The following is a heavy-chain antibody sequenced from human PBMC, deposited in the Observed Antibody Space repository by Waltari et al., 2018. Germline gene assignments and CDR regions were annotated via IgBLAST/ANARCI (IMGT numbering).Heavy chain of an antibody. CDR2: IRYDGSNK. Sequence: QVQLVESGGGVVQPGGSLRLSCAASGVTFRTCGMHWSRPAPGKGVEWVAFIRYDGSNKYYADSVKCRFTISRDNSKNTLYLQMNSLRAEDTAVYYCAQDLEYSSSPGYFQHWGQGTLVTVSS. D-gene: IGHD6-6*01. V-gene: IGHV3-30*02. CDR3: AQDLEYSSSPGYFQH. J-gene: IGHJ1*01. CDR1: GVTFRTCG.